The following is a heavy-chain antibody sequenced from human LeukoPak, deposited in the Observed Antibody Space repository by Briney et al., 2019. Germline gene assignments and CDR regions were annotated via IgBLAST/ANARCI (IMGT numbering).Heavy chain of an antibody. D-gene: IGHD3-16*01. Sequence: GGSLRLSCTASGFTFSNYGMHWVRLAPGMGLEWVAVIWYDGSNKYYADSVKGRFTISRDNSKNTLFLQMNSLRVEDTAVYYCARGDSWADYWGQGTLVTVSS. CDR2: IWYDGSNK. CDR3: ARGDSWADY. V-gene: IGHV3-33*01. J-gene: IGHJ4*02. CDR1: GFTFSNYG.